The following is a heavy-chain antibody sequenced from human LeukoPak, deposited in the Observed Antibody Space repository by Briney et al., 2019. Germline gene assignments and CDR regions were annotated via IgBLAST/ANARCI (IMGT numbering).Heavy chain of an antibody. Sequence: PGGSLRLSCAASGFTVRVFYMRWICQAPGKGLEWVSYISSSSSYTNYADSVKGRFTISRDNAKNSLYLQMNSLRAEDTAVYYCARDRSYYYGAGSYASSYYYSMDVWGQGTTVTVSS. D-gene: IGHD3-10*01. CDR2: ISSSSSYT. J-gene: IGHJ6*02. CDR1: GFTVRVFY. V-gene: IGHV3-11*05. CDR3: ARDRSYYYGAGSYASSYYYSMDV.